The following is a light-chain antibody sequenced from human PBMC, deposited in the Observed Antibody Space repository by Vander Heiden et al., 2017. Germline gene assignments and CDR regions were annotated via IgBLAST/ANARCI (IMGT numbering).Light chain of an antibody. V-gene: IGLV1-44*01. J-gene: IGLJ1*01. CDR2: SNN. Sequence: QSVLPQPPSASGTPGQTITISCSGSRSNIGSNTGNWYHQVPGAAPKLVIHSNNQRPSGVSDRFSGSKSGTSASLAIAGLQSDDEGDYYCAAWDDTLDGYVFGPGTRVTVL. CDR1: RSNIGSNT. CDR3: AAWDDTLDGYV.